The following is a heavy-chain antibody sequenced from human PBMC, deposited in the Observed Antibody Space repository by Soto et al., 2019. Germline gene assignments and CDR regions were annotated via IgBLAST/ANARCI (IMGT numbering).Heavy chain of an antibody. V-gene: IGHV3-7*01. Sequence: GESLKISCAASGFNFKNYWMSWVRQAPGKGLEWVAHINTDGTDKYYVDSVSGRFTISRDNAQSSVYVQMNSLRVEDTAMYYCVRYAWLDYWGQGTQVTVSS. J-gene: IGHJ4*02. CDR3: VRYAWLDY. CDR1: GFNFKNYW. D-gene: IGHD5-12*01. CDR2: INTDGTDK.